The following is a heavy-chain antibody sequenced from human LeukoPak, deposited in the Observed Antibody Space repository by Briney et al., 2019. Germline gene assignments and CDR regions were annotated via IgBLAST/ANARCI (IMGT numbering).Heavy chain of an antibody. D-gene: IGHD6-6*01. V-gene: IGHV1-2*06. CDR1: VYTFTGYY. J-gene: IGHJ4*02. CDR2: INPNSGGT. Sequence: ASVKVSCKASVYTFTGYYMHWVRQAPGQGLEWMGRINPNSGGTNYAQKFQGRVTMTRDTSISTAYMELSRLRSDDTAVYYCARVQYSSSYYFDYWGQGTLVTVSS. CDR3: ARVQYSSSYYFDY.